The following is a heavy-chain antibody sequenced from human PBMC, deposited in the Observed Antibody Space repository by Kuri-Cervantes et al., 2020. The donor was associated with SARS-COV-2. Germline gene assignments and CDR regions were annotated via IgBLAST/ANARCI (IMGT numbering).Heavy chain of an antibody. CDR2: ISSSSSYI. Sequence: GESLKISCAASGFTFSSYSMNWVRQAPGKGLEWVSSISSSSSYIYYAGSVKGRFTISRDNAKNSLYLQMNSLRAEDTAVYYCARGTAVAGKKGRTHNTFDYWGQGTLVTVSS. D-gene: IGHD6-19*01. J-gene: IGHJ4*02. CDR1: GFTFSSYS. V-gene: IGHV3-21*01. CDR3: ARGTAVAGKKGRTHNTFDY.